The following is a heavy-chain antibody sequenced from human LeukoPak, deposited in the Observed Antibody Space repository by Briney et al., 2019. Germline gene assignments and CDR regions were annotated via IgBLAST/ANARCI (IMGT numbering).Heavy chain of an antibody. Sequence: GGSLRLSCAASGFTFSSYSMNWVRQAPGKGLEWVPSISSSSSYIYYADSVKGRFTISRDNAKNSLYLQMNSLRAEDTAVYYCARETYYDFWSGYPRPTSNYMNVWGKGTTVTVSS. CDR3: ARETYYDFWSGYPRPTSNYMNV. J-gene: IGHJ6*03. CDR2: ISSSSSYI. CDR1: GFTFSSYS. D-gene: IGHD3-3*01. V-gene: IGHV3-21*01.